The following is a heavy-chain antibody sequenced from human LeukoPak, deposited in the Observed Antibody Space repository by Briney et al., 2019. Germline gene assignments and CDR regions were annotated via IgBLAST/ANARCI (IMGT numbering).Heavy chain of an antibody. CDR2: IYYSGIT. J-gene: IGHJ4*02. CDR3: VKSGGYGLIDY. Sequence: SETLSLTCTVSGGSISSSSYYWGWIRQPPGKGLEWIGSIYYSGITYYNPSLKSRVTISIDMSKNQFSLRLSSVTAADTAMYYCVKSGGYGLIDYWGQGTLVTVSS. D-gene: IGHD6-19*01. CDR1: GGSISSSSYY. V-gene: IGHV4-39*01.